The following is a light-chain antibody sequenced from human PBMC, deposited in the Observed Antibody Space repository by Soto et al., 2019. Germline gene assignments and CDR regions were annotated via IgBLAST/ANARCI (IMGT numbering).Light chain of an antibody. CDR2: EVS. Sequence: QLVLTQPPSASGSPGQSVTISCTGKNSDVGSYNYVSWYQQHPGKAPKLMIFEVSKRPSGVPDRFSGSKSGNTASLTVSGLQAEDEADYYCSSYAGTNTRYLFGTGTKLTVL. CDR3: SSYAGTNTRYL. CDR1: NSDVGSYNY. J-gene: IGLJ1*01. V-gene: IGLV2-8*01.